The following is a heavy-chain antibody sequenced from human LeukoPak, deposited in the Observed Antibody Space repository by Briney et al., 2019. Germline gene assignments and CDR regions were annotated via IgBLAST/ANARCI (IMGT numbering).Heavy chain of an antibody. CDR3: ARRMRGWTKYAFDI. V-gene: IGHV4-38-2*02. D-gene: IGHD6-19*01. Sequence: KSSETLSLTCTVSGYSISSGYYWGWIRQPPGKGLEWIGSIYHSGSTYYNPSLKSRVTISVDTSKNQFSLKLSSVTAADTAVYYCARRMRGWTKYAFDIWGQGTMVTVSS. CDR2: IYHSGST. CDR1: GYSISSGYY. J-gene: IGHJ3*02.